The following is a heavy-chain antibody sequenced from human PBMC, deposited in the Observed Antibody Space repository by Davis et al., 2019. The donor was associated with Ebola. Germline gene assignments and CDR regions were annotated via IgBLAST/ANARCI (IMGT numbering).Heavy chain of an antibody. J-gene: IGHJ6*02. V-gene: IGHV4-61*08. CDR1: GGSISSGGYY. CDR2: ISHHGIA. Sequence: MPSETLSLTCAVSGGSISSGGYYWSWIRQSPGKGLEWMGEISHHGIASYNPSLKSRVSMSVDTSKKQFSLKVTSVTAADTAVYYCARGLFWSGLDVWGQGTTVTVSS. CDR3: ARGLFWSGLDV. D-gene: IGHD1-1*01.